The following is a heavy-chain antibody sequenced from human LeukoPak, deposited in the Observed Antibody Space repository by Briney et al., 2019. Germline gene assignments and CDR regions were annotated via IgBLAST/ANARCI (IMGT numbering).Heavy chain of an antibody. Sequence: ASVKVSCKASGYTFTSYGISWVRQAPGQGLEWMGWISAYNGNTNYAQKFQGRVTVTRDKSISTAYMELSRLTSDDTAVYYCVRGVGSPNWFDPWGQGTRVIVSS. CDR1: GYTFTSYG. V-gene: IGHV1-18*01. CDR3: VRGVGSPNWFDP. J-gene: IGHJ5*02. D-gene: IGHD1-26*01. CDR2: ISAYNGNT.